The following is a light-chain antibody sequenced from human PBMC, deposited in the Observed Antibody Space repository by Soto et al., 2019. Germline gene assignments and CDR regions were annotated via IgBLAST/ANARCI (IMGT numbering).Light chain of an antibody. V-gene: IGKV3-15*01. Sequence: EIVMPQSPATLSVSPGERATLSCRASQSMGSNLAWYQQKPGQAPRLLIYGASTRATGIPARFSGSGSGTEFTLTISSLQSEDFAVYYCQQYNNWPRTFGQGTKVDIK. CDR1: QSMGSN. CDR2: GAS. J-gene: IGKJ1*01. CDR3: QQYNNWPRT.